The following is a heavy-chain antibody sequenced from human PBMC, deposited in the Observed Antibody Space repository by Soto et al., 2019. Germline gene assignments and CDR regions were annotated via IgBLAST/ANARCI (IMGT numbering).Heavy chain of an antibody. CDR2: IYYSGST. J-gene: IGHJ6*02. CDR3: AMRDGPEHYYYGMDV. V-gene: IGHV4-39*01. Sequence: SETLSLTCTVSGGSISSSSYYWGWIRQPPGKGLEWIGSIYYSGSTYYNPSLKSRVTISVDTSKNQFSLKLSSVTAADTAVYYCAMRDGPEHYYYGMDVWGQGTTVTVSS. CDR1: GGSISSSSYY.